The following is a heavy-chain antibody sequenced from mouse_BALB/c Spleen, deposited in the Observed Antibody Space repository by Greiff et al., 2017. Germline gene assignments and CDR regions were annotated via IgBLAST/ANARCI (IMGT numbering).Heavy chain of an antibody. Sequence: EVQGVESGGGLVQPGGSRKLSCAASGFTFSSYAMSWVRQTPEKRLEWVASISSGGSTYYPDSVKGRFTISRDNARNILYLQMSSLRSEDTAMYYCARDPYYYGSSLYWYFDVWGAGTTVTVSS. J-gene: IGHJ1*01. CDR1: GFTFSSYA. D-gene: IGHD1-1*01. CDR3: ARDPYYYGSSLYWYFDV. CDR2: ISSGGST. V-gene: IGHV5-6-5*01.